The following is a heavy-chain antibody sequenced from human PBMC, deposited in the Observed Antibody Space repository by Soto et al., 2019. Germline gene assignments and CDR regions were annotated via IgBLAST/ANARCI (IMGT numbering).Heavy chain of an antibody. CDR1: GLSFRSSW. CDR3: ARGLDDWADD. D-gene: IGHD3-9*01. Sequence: EVQLVESGGGLVQPGRSLTVSCAASGLSFRSSWMHWVRQAPGKGLVWVSRISGDGSVTDYADSVRGRFTISRDNGKNTLFLQMTSLRPEDTAVYYCARGLDDWADDWGQGTLVIVSS. J-gene: IGHJ4*02. CDR2: ISGDGSVT. V-gene: IGHV3-74*01.